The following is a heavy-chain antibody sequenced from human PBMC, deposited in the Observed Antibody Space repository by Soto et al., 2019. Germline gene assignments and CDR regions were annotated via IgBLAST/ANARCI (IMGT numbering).Heavy chain of an antibody. D-gene: IGHD6-19*01. CDR2: INAGNGNT. CDR3: ARATWNRIAVAGYYFDY. J-gene: IGHJ4*02. CDR1: GYTFTSYA. V-gene: IGHV1-3*01. Sequence: GASVKVSCKASGYTFTSYAMHWVRQAPGQRLEWMGWINAGNGNTKYSQKFQGRVTITRDTSASTAYMELSSLRSEDTAVYYCARATWNRIAVAGYYFDYWGQGTLVTVSS.